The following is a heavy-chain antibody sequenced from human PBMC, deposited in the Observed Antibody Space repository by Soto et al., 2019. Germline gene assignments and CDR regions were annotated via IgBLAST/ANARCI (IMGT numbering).Heavy chain of an antibody. D-gene: IGHD3-22*01. Sequence: QVPLVQSGAEVKKPGASVKVSCKTSGHTLINYYMHWVRQAPGQGLDWLGKIDPSGNGTSYAERFQGRITRTSDTSTKTVYVELSSLRSEDTAIYYCAINYYDSSGYLYWGQGTLVTVSS. V-gene: IGHV1-46*01. CDR1: GHTLINYY. CDR3: AINYYDSSGYLY. J-gene: IGHJ4*02. CDR2: IDPSGNGT.